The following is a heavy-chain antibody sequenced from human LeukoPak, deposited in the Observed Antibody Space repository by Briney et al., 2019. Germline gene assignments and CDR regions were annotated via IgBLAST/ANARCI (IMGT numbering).Heavy chain of an antibody. J-gene: IGHJ4*02. D-gene: IGHD6-13*01. Sequence: GGSLRLSCAASGFTFSSYSMNWVRQALGKGLEWVSSISSSSSYIYYADSVKGRFTISRDNAKNSLYLQMNSLRAEDTAVYYCARDVRQQLGVLDYWGQGTLVTVSS. CDR3: ARDVRQQLGVLDY. V-gene: IGHV3-21*01. CDR2: ISSSSSYI. CDR1: GFTFSSYS.